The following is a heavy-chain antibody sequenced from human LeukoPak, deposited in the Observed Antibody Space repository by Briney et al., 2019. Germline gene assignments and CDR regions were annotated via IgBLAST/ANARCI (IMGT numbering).Heavy chain of an antibody. Sequence: GGSLRLSCAASGFTFSSHGTSWVRQAPGKGLEWVSTISGSGDNTYYADSVKGRFTISRDNSKNTLYLQMNSLRAEDTAVYYCAKVTYGSGTYGAFDYWGQGTLVTVSS. CDR2: ISGSGDNT. J-gene: IGHJ4*02. CDR3: AKVTYGSGTYGAFDY. CDR1: GFTFSSHG. V-gene: IGHV3-23*01. D-gene: IGHD3-10*01.